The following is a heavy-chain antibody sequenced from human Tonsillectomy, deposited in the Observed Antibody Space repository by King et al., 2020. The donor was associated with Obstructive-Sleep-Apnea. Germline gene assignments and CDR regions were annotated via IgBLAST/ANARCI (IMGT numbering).Heavy chain of an antibody. Sequence: VQLQESGPGLVKPSETLSLTCTVSGGSISSYYWTWIRQSPGKGLEWIGNIYYSGDINYNPSLWSRVTISVDTSKNQFSLKLNSVTAAATAVYYCASAAPQVKFDYWGQGTLVTVSS. D-gene: IGHD6-13*01. CDR1: GGSISSYY. CDR2: IYYSGDI. J-gene: IGHJ4*02. V-gene: IGHV4-59*08. CDR3: ASAAPQVKFDY.